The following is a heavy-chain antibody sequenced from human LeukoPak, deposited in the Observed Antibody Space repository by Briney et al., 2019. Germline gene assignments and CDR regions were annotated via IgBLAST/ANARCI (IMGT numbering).Heavy chain of an antibody. CDR3: ARDLGSGTSYSYFDY. J-gene: IGHJ4*02. Sequence: GRSLRLSCAASGFSFGSYGMHWVRQAPGKGLEWLTIIWYDGSNAYYADSVKGRFTITRDNSKNTLYLQMNSLGAEDTAVYYCARDLGSGTSYSYFDYWGQGALVTVSS. V-gene: IGHV3-33*01. CDR2: IWYDGSNA. D-gene: IGHD3-10*01. CDR1: GFSFGSYG.